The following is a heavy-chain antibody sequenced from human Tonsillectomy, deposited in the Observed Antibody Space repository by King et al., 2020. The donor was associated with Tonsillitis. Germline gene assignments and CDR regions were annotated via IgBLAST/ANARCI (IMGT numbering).Heavy chain of an antibody. Sequence: VQLVESGGGVVQPERSLRLSCAASGFTFSSYAMHWVRQAPGKRLEWVAVISYDGSNKYYADSVKGRFTISRDNSKNTLYLKMNSLRAEDTAVYYCARDPPGSDYDILTGYYNNDYWGQGTLVTVSS. CDR1: GFTFSSYA. CDR2: ISYDGSNK. V-gene: IGHV3-30-3*01. CDR3: ARDPPGSDYDILTGYYNNDY. D-gene: IGHD3-9*01. J-gene: IGHJ4*02.